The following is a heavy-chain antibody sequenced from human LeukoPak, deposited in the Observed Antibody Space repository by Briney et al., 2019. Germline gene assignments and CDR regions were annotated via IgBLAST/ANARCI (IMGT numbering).Heavy chain of an antibody. V-gene: IGHV1-8*01. D-gene: IGHD6-13*01. CDR1: GYTFISYD. CDR3: ARSGWYSSSWEFDY. J-gene: IGHJ4*02. CDR2: MNPNSGNT. Sequence: ASVKVSCKASGYTFISYDINWVRQATGQGLEWMGWMNPNSGNTGYAQKFQGRVTITRNTSISTAYMELSSLRSEDTAVYYCARSGWYSSSWEFDYWGQGTLVTVSS.